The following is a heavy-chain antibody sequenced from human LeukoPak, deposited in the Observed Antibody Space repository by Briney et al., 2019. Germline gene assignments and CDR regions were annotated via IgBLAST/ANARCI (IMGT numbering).Heavy chain of an antibody. V-gene: IGHV1-18*01. Sequence: EASVKVSCKASGYTFTSYGISWVRQAPGQGLEWMGWISAYNGNTNYAQKLQGRVTMTTDTSTSTAYMELRSLRSDDTAVYYCARWGPAYYYDSSGQTPYGMDVWGQGTTVTVSS. CDR3: ARWGPAYYYDSSGQTPYGMDV. J-gene: IGHJ6*02. CDR2: ISAYNGNT. D-gene: IGHD3-22*01. CDR1: GYTFTSYG.